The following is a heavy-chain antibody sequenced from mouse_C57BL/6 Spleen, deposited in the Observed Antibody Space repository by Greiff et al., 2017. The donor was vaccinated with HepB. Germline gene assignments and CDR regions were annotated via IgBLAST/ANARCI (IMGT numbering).Heavy chain of an antibody. J-gene: IGHJ4*01. CDR3: ARQGYYAMDY. CDR2: ISSGGSYT. V-gene: IGHV5-6*01. Sequence: EVKLVESGGDLVKPGGSLKLSCAASGFTFSSYGMSWVRQTPDKRLEWVATISSGGSYTYYPDSVQGRFTISRDNAKNTLYLQMSSLQSEDTAMYYCARQGYYAMDYWGQGTSVTVSS. CDR1: GFTFSSYG.